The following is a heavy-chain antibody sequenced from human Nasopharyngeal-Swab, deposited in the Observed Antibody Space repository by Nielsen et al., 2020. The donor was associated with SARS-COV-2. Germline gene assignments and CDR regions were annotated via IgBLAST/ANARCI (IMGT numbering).Heavy chain of an antibody. J-gene: IGHJ6*02. D-gene: IGHD6-13*01. Sequence: SETLSLTCTVSGGSISSYYWSWIRQLPGKGLEWIGYIYYSGSTNYNPSLKSRVTISVDTSKNQFSLKLSSVTAADTAVYYCARSEIAAGRPYYYYGMDVWGQGTTVTVSS. CDR3: ARSEIAAGRPYYYYGMDV. CDR1: GGSISSYY. CDR2: IYYSGST. V-gene: IGHV4-59*01.